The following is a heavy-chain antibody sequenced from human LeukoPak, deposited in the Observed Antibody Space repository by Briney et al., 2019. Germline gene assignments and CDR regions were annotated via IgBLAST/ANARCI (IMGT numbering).Heavy chain of an antibody. V-gene: IGHV4-59*12. Sequence: SETLSLTCTVSGGSISSYYWSWIRQPPGKTLEWIGSIYSSGSTYYNPSLKSRVIIIIDTPKNHFSLTLSSVTAADTAVYCCARSDGYGLVGIWGQGTMVTVSS. CDR3: ARSDGYGLVGI. CDR1: GGSISSYY. CDR2: IYSSGST. J-gene: IGHJ3*02. D-gene: IGHD3-10*01.